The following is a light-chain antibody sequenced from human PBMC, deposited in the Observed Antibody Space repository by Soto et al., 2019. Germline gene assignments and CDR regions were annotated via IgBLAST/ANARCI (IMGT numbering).Light chain of an antibody. CDR1: SADVGDSNH. CDR3: NSQTTSGIRV. J-gene: IGLJ1*01. CDR2: EVS. Sequence: QSVLTQPASVSGSPGQSITISCTGTSADVGDSNHVSWYQHHPGTAPKLIIYEVSYRPSGVSNRFSGSKSAYTASLTISGLQAEDEADYYCNSQTTSGIRVFGTGTKVTVL. V-gene: IGLV2-14*01.